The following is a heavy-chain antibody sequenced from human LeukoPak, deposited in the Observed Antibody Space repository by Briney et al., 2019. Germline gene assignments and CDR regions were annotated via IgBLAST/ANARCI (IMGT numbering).Heavy chain of an antibody. J-gene: IGHJ3*02. Sequence: ASVKVSCKASGYTFTSYGINWVRQAPGQGFEWMGWISAYNDNTNYAQKLQDRITMTTDTSTSTAYMELRSLRSDDTAVYYCARQNLRDSDAFDIWGQGTMVTVSS. CDR1: GYTFTSYG. D-gene: IGHD2/OR15-2a*01. CDR2: ISAYNDNT. V-gene: IGHV1-18*01. CDR3: ARQNLRDSDAFDI.